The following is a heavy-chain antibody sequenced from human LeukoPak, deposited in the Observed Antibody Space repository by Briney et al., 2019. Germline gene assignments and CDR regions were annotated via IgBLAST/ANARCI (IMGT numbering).Heavy chain of an antibody. D-gene: IGHD3-22*01. V-gene: IGHV1-2*02. CDR1: EYSFTDYY. CDR3: AAGPVYDYFEF. J-gene: IGHJ4*02. Sequence: ASVKVSCKASEYSFTDYYIHWVRQAPGQGLEWMGWINPNSGGTNSAQKFQVRLTLTRDTSISTAYMELSRLGSDDTAVYYCAAGPVYDYFEFWGQGTLVTVSS. CDR2: INPNSGGT.